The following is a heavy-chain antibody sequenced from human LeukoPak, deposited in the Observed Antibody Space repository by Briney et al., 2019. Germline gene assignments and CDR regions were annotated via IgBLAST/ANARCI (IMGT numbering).Heavy chain of an antibody. CDR3: ARDGDRYDSSGYYGAFDI. CDR2: ISAYNGNT. D-gene: IGHD3-22*01. J-gene: IGHJ3*02. CDR1: GYTFTSYG. Sequence: ASVKVSCKASGYTFTSYGISWVRQAPGQGLEWMGWISAYNGNTTYAQKLQGRVTMTTDTSTSTAYMELRSLRSDDTAVYYCARDGDRYDSSGYYGAFDIWGQGTMVTVSS. V-gene: IGHV1-18*01.